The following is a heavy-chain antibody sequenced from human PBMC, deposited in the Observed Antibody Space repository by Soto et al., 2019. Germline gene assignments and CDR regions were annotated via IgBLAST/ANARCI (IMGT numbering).Heavy chain of an antibody. CDR2: INPNSGGT. Sequence: ASVKVSCKASGYTFTGYYMHWVRQAPGQGLEWMGWINPNSGGTNYAQKFQGRVTMTRDTSINTAYMELSRLRSDDTAVYYCARDLAARDYYYGMDVWGQGTTVTVSS. D-gene: IGHD6-13*01. CDR1: GYTFTGYY. CDR3: ARDLAARDYYYGMDV. J-gene: IGHJ6*02. V-gene: IGHV1-2*02.